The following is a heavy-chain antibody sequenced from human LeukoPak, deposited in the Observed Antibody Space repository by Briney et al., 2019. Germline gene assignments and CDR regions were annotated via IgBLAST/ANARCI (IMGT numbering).Heavy chain of an antibody. CDR1: GYTFTSYG. Sequence: GASVKVSCKASGYTFTSYGISWVRQAPGQGLEWMGWISAYNGTTNYAQKFQGRVTMTRDTSISTAYMELSRLRSDDTAVYYCARDIVMVTYWFDPWGQGTLVTVSS. J-gene: IGHJ5*02. CDR2: ISAYNGTT. V-gene: IGHV1-18*01. D-gene: IGHD5-18*01. CDR3: ARDIVMVTYWFDP.